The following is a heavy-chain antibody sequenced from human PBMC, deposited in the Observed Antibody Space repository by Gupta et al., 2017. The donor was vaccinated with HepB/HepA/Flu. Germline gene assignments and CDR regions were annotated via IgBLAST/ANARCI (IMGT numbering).Heavy chain of an antibody. Sequence: QVQLQESGPGLVKPSQTLSLTCTVSGGSISSSDYYWNWIRQPPGKGLEWIGYIYYSGNTYYNPSLKSRVTISVDTSKNQFSLKLSSVTAADTAVYYCARDYGGSWHFDLWGRGTLVTVSS. CDR2: IYYSGNT. V-gene: IGHV4-30-4*01. CDR1: GGSISSSDYY. D-gene: IGHD4-23*01. J-gene: IGHJ2*01. CDR3: ARDYGGSWHFDL.